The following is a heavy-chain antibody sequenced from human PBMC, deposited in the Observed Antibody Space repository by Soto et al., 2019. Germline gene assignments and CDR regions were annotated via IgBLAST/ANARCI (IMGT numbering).Heavy chain of an antibody. CDR1: GGSISSYY. V-gene: IGHV4-59*01. Sequence: PSETLSLTCTVSGGSISSYYWSWIRQPPGKGLEWIGYIYYSGSTNYNPSLKSRVTISVDTSKNQFSLKLSSVAAADTAVYYCARDSGCYIYWGQGTLVTVSS. CDR2: IYYSGST. D-gene: IGHD2-8*01. J-gene: IGHJ4*02. CDR3: ARDSGCYIY.